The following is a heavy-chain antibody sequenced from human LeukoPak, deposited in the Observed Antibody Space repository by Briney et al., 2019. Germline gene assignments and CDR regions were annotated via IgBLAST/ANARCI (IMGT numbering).Heavy chain of an antibody. D-gene: IGHD6-13*01. J-gene: IGHJ3*02. CDR2: ISPNSGGT. V-gene: IGHV1-2*02. Sequence: ASVKVSCKASGYTFTDYYLHWVRQAPGQGLEGMGGISPNSGGTNYAQKFQGRVTMTRDTSISTAYMELSSLRSDDVAVYYCARDGIYSRDFDAFDIWGQGTMVTVSS. CDR1: GYTFTDYY. CDR3: ARDGIYSRDFDAFDI.